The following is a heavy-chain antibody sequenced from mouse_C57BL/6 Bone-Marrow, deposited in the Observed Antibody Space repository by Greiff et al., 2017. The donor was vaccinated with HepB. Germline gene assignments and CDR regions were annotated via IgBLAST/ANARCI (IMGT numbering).Heavy chain of an antibody. Sequence: EVKLVESGGGLVQSGRSLRLSCATSGFTFSDFYMEWVRQAPGKGLEWIAASRNKANDYTTEYSASVKGRFIVSRDTSQSILYLQMNALRAEDTAIYYCARDYYGSRRDWYFDVWGTGTTVTVSS. CDR3: ARDYYGSRRDWYFDV. D-gene: IGHD1-1*01. CDR2: SRNKANDYTT. CDR1: GFTFSDFY. V-gene: IGHV7-1*01. J-gene: IGHJ1*03.